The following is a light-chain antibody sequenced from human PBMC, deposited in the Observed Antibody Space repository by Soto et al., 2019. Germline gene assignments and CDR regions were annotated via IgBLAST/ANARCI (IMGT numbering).Light chain of an antibody. V-gene: IGKV3-20*01. J-gene: IGKJ1*01. CDR2: GAS. CDR1: QSVTSNY. CDR3: HQYSNSLSP. Sequence: EIMLKQSPGTLSLTPGERATLSCRASQSVTSNYLAWYQQKRGQAPRLLIYGASTRATGIPDRFSGSGSGTDFTLTISRLEPEDFAVYYCHQYSNSLSPFGQGGMVAI.